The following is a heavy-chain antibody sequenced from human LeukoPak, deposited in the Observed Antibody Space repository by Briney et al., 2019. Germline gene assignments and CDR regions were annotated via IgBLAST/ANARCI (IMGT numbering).Heavy chain of an antibody. V-gene: IGHV6-1*01. Sequence: SQTLSLTCAISGDSVSSDSAAWNWIRQSPSRGLEWLGRTYYRSKWYYDYAVSGKSRITLNPDTSKNQFSLQLNSVPPEDTAVYYCARKIAAAGKGNFDYWGQGTLVTISS. CDR1: GDSVSSDSAA. CDR2: TYYRSKWYY. D-gene: IGHD6-13*01. CDR3: ARKIAAAGKGNFDY. J-gene: IGHJ4*02.